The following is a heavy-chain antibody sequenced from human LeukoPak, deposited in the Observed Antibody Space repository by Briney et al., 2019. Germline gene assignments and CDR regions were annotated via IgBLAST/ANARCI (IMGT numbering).Heavy chain of an antibody. J-gene: IGHJ3*02. V-gene: IGHV4-59*01. D-gene: IGHD1-14*01. Sequence: PSETLSLTCTVSGGSISSYYWSWIRQPPGKGLEWIGYIYYSGSTNYNPSLQSRVTISVDTSKDQFSLKLSSVTAADTAVYYCASYREDAFDIWGQGTMVTVSS. CDR1: GGSISSYY. CDR3: ASYREDAFDI. CDR2: IYYSGST.